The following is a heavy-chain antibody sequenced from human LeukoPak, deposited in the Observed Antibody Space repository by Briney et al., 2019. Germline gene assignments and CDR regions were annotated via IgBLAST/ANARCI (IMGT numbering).Heavy chain of an antibody. D-gene: IGHD3-10*01. CDR1: GYSFTSYW. CDR2: IDPSDSYT. J-gene: IGHJ5*02. Sequence: GESLKIPFKGSGYSFTSYWISWVRQMPGKGLEWMGRIDPSDSYTNYSPSFQGHVTISADKSISTAYLQWSSLKASDTAMYYCAGIRGSGWFDPWGQGTLVTVSS. V-gene: IGHV5-10-1*01. CDR3: AGIRGSGWFDP.